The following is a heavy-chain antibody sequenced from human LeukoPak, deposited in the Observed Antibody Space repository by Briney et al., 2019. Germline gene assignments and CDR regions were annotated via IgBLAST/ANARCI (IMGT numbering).Heavy chain of an antibody. CDR3: AKVAKYYYGSETYYFFEH. J-gene: IGHJ4*02. V-gene: IGHV3-23*01. CDR2: ISASAAMT. D-gene: IGHD3-10*01. Sequence: SGGSLRLSCEASGFTFNNYVMTWVRQAPGKGLEWVSSISASAAMTYYADSVKGRFTVSRDNSNNRLYLQMSGLTAADTAVYYCAKVAKYYYGSETYYFFEHWGQGTPVTVSS. CDR1: GFTFNNYV.